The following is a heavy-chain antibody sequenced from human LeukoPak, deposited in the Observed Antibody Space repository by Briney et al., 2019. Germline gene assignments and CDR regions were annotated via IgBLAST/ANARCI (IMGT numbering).Heavy chain of an antibody. Sequence: SETLSLTCAVYGGSFSGYYWSWIRQPPGKGLEWIGEINHSGSTYYNPSLKSRVTISVDTSKNQFSLKLSSVTAADTAVYYCAGEGPFPGVVTRWGQGTLVTVSS. CDR2: INHSGST. CDR3: AGEGPFPGVVTR. V-gene: IGHV4-34*01. J-gene: IGHJ4*02. CDR1: GGSFSGYY. D-gene: IGHD3-3*01.